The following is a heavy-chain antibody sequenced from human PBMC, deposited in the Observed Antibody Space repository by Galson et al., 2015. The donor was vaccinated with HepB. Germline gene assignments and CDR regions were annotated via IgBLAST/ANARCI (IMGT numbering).Heavy chain of an antibody. J-gene: IGHJ6*03. Sequence: SVKVSCKASGYTFTGYDINWVRQATGQGLEWMGWMNPNSGNTGYAQKFQGRVTMTRNTSISTAYMELSSLRSEDTAVYYCAREVEGLGSPSTIFAVPYYYYYMDVWGKGTTVTVSS. D-gene: IGHD3-3*01. CDR1: GYTFTGYD. CDR2: MNPNSGNT. CDR3: AREVEGLGSPSTIFAVPYYYYYMDV. V-gene: IGHV1-8*01.